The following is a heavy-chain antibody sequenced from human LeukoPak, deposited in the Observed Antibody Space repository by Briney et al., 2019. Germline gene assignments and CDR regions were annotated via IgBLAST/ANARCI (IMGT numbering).Heavy chain of an antibody. CDR2: MYHSGNT. D-gene: IGHD2/OR15-2a*01. Sequence: SETLSLTCAVYGGSFSGYYWSWIRQPPGKGLEWLGYMYHSGNTNYNPSLKSRVTMSINTSKNQFSLTLTSVTAADTALYYCARGRIEWYFDLWGRGTLVTVSS. CDR3: ARGRIEWYFDL. CDR1: GGSFSGYY. J-gene: IGHJ2*01. V-gene: IGHV4-59*01.